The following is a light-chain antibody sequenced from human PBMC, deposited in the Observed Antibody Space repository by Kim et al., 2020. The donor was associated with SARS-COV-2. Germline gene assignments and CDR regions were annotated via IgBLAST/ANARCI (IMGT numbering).Light chain of an antibody. J-gene: IGLJ3*02. CDR1: SGHSSFI. CDR3: ETWDSNSWV. V-gene: IGLV4-60*03. CDR2: LESSGSY. Sequence: VKLTCPLSSGHSSFIIAWHPQQPGKAPRYLMKLESSGSYNKGSGVPGRFSGSSSGADRYLTISSLQSEDEADYYCETWDSNSWVFGGGTQLTVL.